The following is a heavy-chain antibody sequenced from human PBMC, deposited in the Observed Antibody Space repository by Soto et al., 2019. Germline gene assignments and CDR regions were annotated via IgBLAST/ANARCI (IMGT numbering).Heavy chain of an antibody. D-gene: IGHD4-17*01. CDR1: GYTFTSYG. CDR3: GRVLTTVTTRWFDP. J-gene: IGHJ5*02. V-gene: IGHV1-18*01. Sequence: GASVKVSCKASGYTFTSYGISWVRQAPGQGLEWMGWISAYNGNTNYAQKLQGRVTMTTDTSTSTAYMELRSLRTDDPAEYYCGRVLTTVTTRWFDPLGQGTLVTVSS. CDR2: ISAYNGNT.